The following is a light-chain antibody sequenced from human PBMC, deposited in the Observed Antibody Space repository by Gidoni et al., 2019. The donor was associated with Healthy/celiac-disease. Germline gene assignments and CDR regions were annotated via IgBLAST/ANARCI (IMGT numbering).Light chain of an antibody. J-gene: IGKJ2*01. V-gene: IGKV3-20*01. CDR1: QSVSSSY. CDR3: QQYGSSPET. Sequence: EIVLTQSPGTLSLSPGERATLSCRASQSVSSSYLAWYRQKLGQAPRLLIYGASRRATGIPDRFSGSGSGTDFTLTISRLEPEDFAMYYCQQYGSSPETFXQXTKLEIK. CDR2: GAS.